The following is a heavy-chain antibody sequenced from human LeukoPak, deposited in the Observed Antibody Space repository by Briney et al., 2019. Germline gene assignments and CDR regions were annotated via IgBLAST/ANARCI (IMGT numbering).Heavy chain of an antibody. V-gene: IGHV1-69*01. CDR1: GGTFSSYA. D-gene: IGHD6-19*01. Sequence: ASVKVSCKASGGTFSSYAISWVRQAPGQGLEWMGGIIPIFGTANYAQKFQGRVTITADESTSTAYMELSGLRSEDTAVYYCASRIAVAGNYYYYGMDVWGQGTTVTVSS. J-gene: IGHJ6*02. CDR3: ASRIAVAGNYYYYGMDV. CDR2: IIPIFGTA.